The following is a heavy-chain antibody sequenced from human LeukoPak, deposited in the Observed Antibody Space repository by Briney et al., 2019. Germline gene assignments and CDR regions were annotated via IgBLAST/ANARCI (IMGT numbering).Heavy chain of an antibody. J-gene: IGHJ4*02. Sequence: PSETLSLTCVVYGGSFSGHYWSWVRLPPGKGLEWIGEINHSGGTHYNPSLKSRVTISVDTSKNQFSLTLSSVTAADTAVYYCARVDCSSTSCYSPYYFDYWGQGTLVTVSS. CDR2: INHSGGT. D-gene: IGHD2-2*01. CDR3: ARVDCSSTSCYSPYYFDY. CDR1: GGSFSGHY. V-gene: IGHV4-34*01.